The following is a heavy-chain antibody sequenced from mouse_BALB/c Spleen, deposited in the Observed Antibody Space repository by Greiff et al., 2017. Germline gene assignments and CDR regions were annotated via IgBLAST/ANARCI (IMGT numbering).Heavy chain of an antibody. CDR1: GYSITSDYA. V-gene: IGHV3-2*02. J-gene: IGHJ2*01. CDR3: ARRKYGNYFDY. D-gene: IGHD2-10*02. CDR2: ISYSGST. Sequence: EVHLVESGPGLVKPSQSLSLTCTVTGYSITSDYAWNWIRQFPGNKLEWMGYISYSGSTSYNPSLKSRISITRDTSKNQFFLQLNSVTTEDTATYYCARRKYGNYFDYWGQGTTLTVSS.